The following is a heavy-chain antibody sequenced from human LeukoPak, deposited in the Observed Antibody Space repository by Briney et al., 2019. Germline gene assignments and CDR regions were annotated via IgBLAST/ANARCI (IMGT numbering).Heavy chain of an antibody. CDR1: GFTFSSIA. Sequence: QPGGSLRLSCAASGFTFSSIAMSWVRQAPDKGLEWVSTISGSGGGTYYADSVKGRFTISRDDSKNTLYLQMNSLGADDTAVYYCAKDLGRYRNNFFDYWGRGNLVTVSS. D-gene: IGHD1-26*01. CDR2: ISGSGGGT. J-gene: IGHJ4*02. V-gene: IGHV3-23*01. CDR3: AKDLGRYRNNFFDY.